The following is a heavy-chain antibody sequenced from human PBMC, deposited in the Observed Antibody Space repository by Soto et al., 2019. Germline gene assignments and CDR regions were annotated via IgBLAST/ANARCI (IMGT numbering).Heavy chain of an antibody. CDR2: ISSNGGST. V-gene: IGHV3-64*01. Sequence: GGSLRLSCAASGFTFSTYAMHWVRQAPGKGLEYVSAISSNGGSTYYANSVKGRFTISRDNSKNTLYLQMGSLRAEDMAVYYCAREGQQLDHYDAFDIWGQGTMVTVSS. J-gene: IGHJ3*02. CDR3: AREGQQLDHYDAFDI. D-gene: IGHD6-13*01. CDR1: GFTFSTYA.